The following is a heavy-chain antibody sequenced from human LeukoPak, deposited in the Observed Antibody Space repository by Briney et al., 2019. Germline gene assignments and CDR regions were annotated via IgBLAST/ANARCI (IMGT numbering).Heavy chain of an antibody. CDR1: GGSFSGYH. CDR3: AREGGEWELLRTFDY. Sequence: SETLSLTCAVYGGSFSGYHWSWIRQPPGKGLEWIGEINHSGSTNYKLSLKSRVTISVDTSKNQFSLKLSSVTAADTAVYYCAREGGEWELLRTFDYWGQGTLVTVSS. CDR2: INHSGST. V-gene: IGHV4-34*01. J-gene: IGHJ4*02. D-gene: IGHD1-26*01.